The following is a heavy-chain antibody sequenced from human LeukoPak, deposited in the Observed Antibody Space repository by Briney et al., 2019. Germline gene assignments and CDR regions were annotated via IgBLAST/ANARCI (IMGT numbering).Heavy chain of an antibody. D-gene: IGHD6-13*01. Sequence: PSETLSLTCTVSGYSISSGYYWGWIRQPPGKGLEWIGSIYHSGSTYYNPSLKGRVTISVDTSKNQFSLKLSSVTAADTAVYYCARGNPLGYSSSWPNFDYWGQGTLVTVSS. V-gene: IGHV4-38-2*02. CDR1: GYSISSGYY. CDR2: IYHSGST. CDR3: ARGNPLGYSSSWPNFDY. J-gene: IGHJ4*02.